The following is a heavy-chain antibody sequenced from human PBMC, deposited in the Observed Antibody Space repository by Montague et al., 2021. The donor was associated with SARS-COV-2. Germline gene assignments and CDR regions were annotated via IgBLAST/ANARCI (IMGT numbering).Heavy chain of an antibody. V-gene: IGHV6-1*01. J-gene: IGHJ5*02. D-gene: IGHD5-18*01. CDR1: GDSVSSNSAA. Sequence: CAISGDSVSSNSAAWNWIRQSPSRGLEWLGRTYYRSKWYRDYALSVRSRLTVNPDTSENQFSLQPNSVTPDDTAVYYCARDTAMVHNWFDPWGQGTLVTVSS. CDR2: TYYRSKWYR. CDR3: ARDTAMVHNWFDP.